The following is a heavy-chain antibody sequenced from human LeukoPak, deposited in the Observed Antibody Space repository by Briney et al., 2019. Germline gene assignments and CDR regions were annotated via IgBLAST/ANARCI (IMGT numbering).Heavy chain of an antibody. J-gene: IGHJ4*02. Sequence: PGGSLRLSCAASGLPGSRNYMSWVRQAPGKGLEWVSIIYSGSSTYYADSVKGRFTISRHNSENTLYLQMNSLRVEDTAVYYCARVPDTGDYYFEYWGQGTLVTVSS. D-gene: IGHD4-17*01. CDR3: ARVPDTGDYYFEY. CDR2: IYSGSST. CDR1: GLPGSRNY. V-gene: IGHV3-53*04.